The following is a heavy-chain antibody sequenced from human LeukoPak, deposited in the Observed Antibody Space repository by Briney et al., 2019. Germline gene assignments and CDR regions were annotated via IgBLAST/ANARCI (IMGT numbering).Heavy chain of an antibody. J-gene: IGHJ4*02. V-gene: IGHV3-30*04. Sequence: GRSLRLSCAASGFIFSTYAIHWVRQAPGKGLEWEAVISYDGRNKYYADSVKGRFSISRDNSKNTLSLQMNSLRPEDTALYYCARDVSHYDRSGYSLDYWGQGTLVTASS. CDR1: GFIFSTYA. CDR3: ARDVSHYDRSGYSLDY. CDR2: ISYDGRNK. D-gene: IGHD3-22*01.